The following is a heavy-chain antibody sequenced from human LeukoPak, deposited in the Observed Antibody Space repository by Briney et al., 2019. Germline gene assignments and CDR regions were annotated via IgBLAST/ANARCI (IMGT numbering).Heavy chain of an antibody. J-gene: IGHJ4*02. CDR1: GFTVSSNY. Sequence: GGSLRLSCAASGFTVSSNYMSWVRQAPGKGLEWVSSISSSSSYIYYADSVKGRFTISRDNAKNSLYLQMNSLRAEDTAVYYCARAAGEMATIRYWGQGTLVTVSS. CDR2: ISSSSSYI. CDR3: ARAAGEMATIRY. D-gene: IGHD5-24*01. V-gene: IGHV3-21*01.